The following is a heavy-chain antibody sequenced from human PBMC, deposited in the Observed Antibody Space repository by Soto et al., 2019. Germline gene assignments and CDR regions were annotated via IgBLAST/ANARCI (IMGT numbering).Heavy chain of an antibody. CDR1: GYTFTSYG. CDR3: ARPLKVRYCSGGSCFNGFDP. D-gene: IGHD2-15*01. CDR2: ISAYNGNT. V-gene: IGHV1-18*04. Sequence: WASVKVSCKASGYTFTSYGISWVRQAPGQGLEWMGWISAYNGNTNYAQKLQGRVTMTTDTSTSTAYMELRSLRSDDTAVYYCARPLKVRYCSGGSCFNGFDPWGQGTLVTVSS. J-gene: IGHJ5*02.